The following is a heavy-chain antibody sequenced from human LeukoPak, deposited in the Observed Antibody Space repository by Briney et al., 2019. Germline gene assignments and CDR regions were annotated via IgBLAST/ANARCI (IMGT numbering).Heavy chain of an antibody. D-gene: IGHD3-10*01. CDR2: IYYTGST. CDR3: ASRTRFGELRFDY. CDR1: GGSISSIGYY. Sequence: SETLSLTCIVSGGSISSIGYYWGWIRQPPGKGLEWIGSIYYTGSTYYNPSLNSRVTVSVDTSKNQFSLKLSSVTAADTAMYYCASRTRFGELRFDYWGQGTLVTVSS. J-gene: IGHJ4*02. V-gene: IGHV4-39*01.